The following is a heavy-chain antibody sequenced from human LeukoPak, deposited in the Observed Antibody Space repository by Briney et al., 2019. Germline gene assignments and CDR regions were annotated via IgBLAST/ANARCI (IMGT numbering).Heavy chain of an antibody. CDR2: INHNGNT. Sequence: SETLSLTCAVYGGSFSGYYWSWIRQPPGKGLEWIGEINHNGNTNYNPSLKSRVTILVDTSKNHFSLNLSSVTAADTAVYYCARGGATTVTKNSYFDYWGQGTLVTVSS. D-gene: IGHD4-17*01. V-gene: IGHV4-34*01. J-gene: IGHJ4*02. CDR3: ARGGATTVTKNSYFDY. CDR1: GGSFSGYY.